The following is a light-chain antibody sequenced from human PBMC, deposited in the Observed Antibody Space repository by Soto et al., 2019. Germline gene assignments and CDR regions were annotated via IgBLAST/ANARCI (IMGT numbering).Light chain of an antibody. CDR3: QHADSFPLT. Sequence: DIQMTQSPSSVSASVGDRVTITCRASQGISRRLAWYQQKPGKAPNLLIYAASRLQSGVPSRFSGTCAGTDFTLTISSLPHEDFAIYYCQHADSFPLTFGGGTKVEVK. CDR2: AAS. CDR1: QGISRR. V-gene: IGKV1-12*01. J-gene: IGKJ4*01.